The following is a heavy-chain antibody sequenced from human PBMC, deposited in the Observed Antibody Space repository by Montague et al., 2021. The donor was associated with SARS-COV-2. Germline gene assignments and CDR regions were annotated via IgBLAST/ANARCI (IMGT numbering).Heavy chain of an antibody. Sequence: SETLSLTCTVSGGSISSSSYYWGWIRQPPGKGLEWIGSIYYSGSTYYNPSLKSRVTISVDTSKNQFSPKLSSVTAADTAVYYCARDQAEYIVVVPAVPLAYGMDVWGQGTTVTVSS. D-gene: IGHD2-2*01. CDR2: IYYSGST. J-gene: IGHJ6*01. CDR1: GGSISSSSYY. V-gene: IGHV4-39*07. CDR3: ARDQAEYIVVVPAVPLAYGMDV.